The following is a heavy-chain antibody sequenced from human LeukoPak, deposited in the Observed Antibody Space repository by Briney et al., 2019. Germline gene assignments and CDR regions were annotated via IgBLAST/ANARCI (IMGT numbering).Heavy chain of an antibody. CDR2: IYPGDSDT. CDR3: ARRGSSGWSRGPYFDY. J-gene: IGHJ4*02. Sequence: GESLKISCKGSGYRFTSYWIGWGRQMPGKGLEWMGIIYPGDSDTRYSPSFQGQVTISADKSISTAYLQWSSLKASDTAIYYCARRGSSGWSRGPYFDYWGQGTLVTVSS. D-gene: IGHD6-19*01. V-gene: IGHV5-51*01. CDR1: GYRFTSYW.